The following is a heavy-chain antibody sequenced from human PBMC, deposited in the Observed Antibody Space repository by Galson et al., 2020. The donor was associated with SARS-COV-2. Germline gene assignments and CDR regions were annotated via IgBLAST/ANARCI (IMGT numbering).Heavy chain of an antibody. D-gene: IGHD1-26*01. V-gene: IGHV3-30*04. CDR1: GFTFSSYA. J-gene: IGHJ4*02. CDR2: ISYDGSNK. Sequence: GGSLRLSCAASGFTFSSYAMHWVRQAPGKGLEWVAVISYDGSNKYYADSVKGRFTISRDNSKNTLYLQMNSLRAEDTAVYYCARPYSGSYRRYFDYWGQGTLVTVSS. CDR3: ARPYSGSYRRYFDY.